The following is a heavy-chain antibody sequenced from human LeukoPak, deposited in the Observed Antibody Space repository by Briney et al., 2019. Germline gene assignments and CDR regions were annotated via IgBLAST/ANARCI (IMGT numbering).Heavy chain of an antibody. D-gene: IGHD6-19*01. J-gene: IGHJ4*02. CDR1: GGSISSYY. CDR2: IYYSGST. CDR3: ARDGSSGWYFNYCFDY. Sequence: SETLSLTYTVSGGSISSYYWSWIRQPPGKGLEWIGYIYYSGSTNYNPSLKSRVTISVDTSKNQFSLKLSSVTAADTAVYYCARDGSSGWYFNYCFDYWGQGTLVTVSS. V-gene: IGHV4-59*01.